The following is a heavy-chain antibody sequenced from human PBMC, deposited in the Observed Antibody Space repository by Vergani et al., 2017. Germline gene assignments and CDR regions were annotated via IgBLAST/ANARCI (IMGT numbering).Heavy chain of an antibody. CDR3: ARDTCSGGSCYHGFDP. CDR2: ISSSSSYI. V-gene: IGHV3-21*01. Sequence: EVQLVESGGGLVKPGGSLRLSCAASGFTFSSYSMNWVRQAPGKGLEWVSSISSSSSYIYYADSVKGRFTISRNNAKNSLYLQMNSLRAEDTAVYYCARDTCSGGSCYHGFDPWGQGTLVTVSS. J-gene: IGHJ5*02. D-gene: IGHD2-15*01. CDR1: GFTFSSYS.